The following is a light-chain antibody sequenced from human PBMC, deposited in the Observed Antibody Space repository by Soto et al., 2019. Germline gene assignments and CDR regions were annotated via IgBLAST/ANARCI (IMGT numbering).Light chain of an antibody. Sequence: DILLTQSPGTLSLSPGERATLSCRASQSVTSSYLAWYQHKPGQAPRLLIFGASSRGTGIPDRFSGSGSGTDFTLTISRVEPEDFAVYFCQQYGSTPRTFGQGTKVEIK. CDR3: QQYGSTPRT. J-gene: IGKJ1*01. V-gene: IGKV3-20*01. CDR1: QSVTSSY. CDR2: GAS.